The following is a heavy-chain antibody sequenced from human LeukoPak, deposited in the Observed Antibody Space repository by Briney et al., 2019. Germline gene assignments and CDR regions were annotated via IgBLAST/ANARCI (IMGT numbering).Heavy chain of an antibody. CDR3: ARGTGCTGGSCSYYGMDV. J-gene: IGHJ6*02. D-gene: IGHD2-15*01. CDR2: INPNIGGT. Sequence: ASVKVSCKVSGSTLTESSMHWVRQAPGQGLEWMGWINPNIGGTNYAQKFQGRVTITRDTSATTAYMELSSLRSEDTAVYYCARGTGCTGGSCSYYGMDVWGQGTTVTVSS. CDR1: GSTLTESS. V-gene: IGHV1-2*02.